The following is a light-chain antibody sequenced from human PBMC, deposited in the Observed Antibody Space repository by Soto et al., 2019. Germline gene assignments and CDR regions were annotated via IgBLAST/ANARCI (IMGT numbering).Light chain of an antibody. V-gene: IGKV3-20*01. CDR1: QSVSSN. J-gene: IGKJ1*01. CDR3: QQYGSSQT. CDR2: GAS. Sequence: EIVLTHSPCTLSLSPGSRANLSCRASQSVSSNLAWYKQRPGQAPRLLIYGASSRATGIPDRLSGSGSGTEFTLTISRLEPEDFAVYYCQQYGSSQTFGQGTKVDIK.